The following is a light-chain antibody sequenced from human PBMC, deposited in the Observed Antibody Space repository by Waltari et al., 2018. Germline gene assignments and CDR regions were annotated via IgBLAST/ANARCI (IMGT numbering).Light chain of an antibody. CDR2: GKN. CDR1: SLRYYY. J-gene: IGLJ1*01. V-gene: IGLV3-19*01. CDR3: NSRDSNGNPFV. Sequence: SSELTQDPAVSVALGPTVRITCPGDSLRYYYANWYPQKPEQAPLLVMYGKNNRPSGIPDRFSGSYSGDTASLTITGAQAEDEADYYCNSRDSNGNPFVFGPATKVTVL.